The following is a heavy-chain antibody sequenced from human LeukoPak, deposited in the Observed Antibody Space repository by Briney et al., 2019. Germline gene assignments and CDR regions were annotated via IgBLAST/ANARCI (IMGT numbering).Heavy chain of an antibody. Sequence: GESLKISCQGSGYSFTSYWIGWVRQMPGKGLEWMGIIYPGDSDTRYSPSFQGQVTISADKSISTAYLQWSSLKASDTAMYYCARAITIFGVVIGFDYWGQGTLVTVSS. CDR1: GYSFTSYW. V-gene: IGHV5-51*01. J-gene: IGHJ4*02. CDR2: IYPGDSDT. CDR3: ARAITIFGVVIGFDY. D-gene: IGHD3-3*01.